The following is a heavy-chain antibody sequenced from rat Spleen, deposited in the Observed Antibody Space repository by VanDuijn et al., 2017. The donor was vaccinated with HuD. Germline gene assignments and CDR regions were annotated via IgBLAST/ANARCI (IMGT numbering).Heavy chain of an antibody. CDR3: ARSRAPSYYSSYIDYLDY. D-gene: IGHD1-2*01. V-gene: IGHV3-1*01. J-gene: IGHJ2*01. CDR1: GYSITSNY. Sequence: EVQLQESGPGLVKPSQSLSLTCSVTGYSITSNYWGWIRKFPGNKMEWMGYISYSGRTSYNPSLKSRISITRDTSKNQFFLQLNSVTTEDTATYYCARSRAPSYYSSYIDYLDYWGQGVLVTVSS. CDR2: ISYSGRT.